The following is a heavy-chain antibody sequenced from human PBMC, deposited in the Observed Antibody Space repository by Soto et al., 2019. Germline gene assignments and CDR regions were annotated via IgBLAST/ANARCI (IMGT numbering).Heavy chain of an antibody. CDR1: GGSISSFY. CDR3: ARQPSGSYGQFDD. D-gene: IGHD1-26*01. V-gene: IGHV4-59*01. CDR2: IYYSGST. J-gene: IGHJ4*02. Sequence: QVQLQESGPGLVKPSETLSLTCTVSGGSISSFYWSWIRQPPGKGLEWIGNIYYSGSTNYNPSLKSRVTISVDTSKNQFSLKLSSVTAADTAVYYCARQPSGSYGQFDDWGQGTLVTVSS.